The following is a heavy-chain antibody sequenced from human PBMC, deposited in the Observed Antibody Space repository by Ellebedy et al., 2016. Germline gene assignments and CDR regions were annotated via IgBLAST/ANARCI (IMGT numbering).Heavy chain of an antibody. D-gene: IGHD3-10*01. J-gene: IGHJ1*01. Sequence: ASVKVSCKASGYTFTSYAMNWVRQAPGQGLEWMGWINTNTGNPTYAQGFTGRFVLSLDASVSTAYLQISSLKAEDTAVYYCASEYGSGSYAGYFQHWGQGTLVTVSS. CDR1: GYTFTSYA. CDR3: ASEYGSGSYAGYFQH. CDR2: INTNTGNP. V-gene: IGHV7-4-1*02.